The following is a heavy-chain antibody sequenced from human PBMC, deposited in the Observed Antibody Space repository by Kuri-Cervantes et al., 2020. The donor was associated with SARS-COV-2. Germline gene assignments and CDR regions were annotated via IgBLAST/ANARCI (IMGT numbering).Heavy chain of an antibody. J-gene: IGHJ4*02. Sequence: LRLSCTVSGDSISSDGHFWTWIRQPPGKGLEWIGYIYSSGTSHYNPSLKSRVTISVDTSKNKFPLNLSSVTAADTAVYYCARDTRLGCSGTSCYSFFDYWGQGTLVTVSS. V-gene: IGHV4-31*02. CDR2: IYSSGTS. CDR1: GDSISSDGHF. CDR3: ARDTRLGCSGTSCYSFFDY. D-gene: IGHD2-2*01.